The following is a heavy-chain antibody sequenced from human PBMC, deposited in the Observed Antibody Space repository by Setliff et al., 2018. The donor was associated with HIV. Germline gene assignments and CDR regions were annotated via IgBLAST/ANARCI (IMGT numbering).Heavy chain of an antibody. Sequence: KPSETLSLTCNVSGGSFIGSSFQSTWIRQAPGKGLEWIGDIAYSGTTMYFNYNPSLESRLSLSEDTSRHQFSLKLTSETADDTGIYYCARGPPFAYWGQGLLVTVSS. J-gene: IGHJ4*02. CDR1: GGSFIGSSFQ. V-gene: IGHV4-39*07. CDR3: ARGPPFAY. CDR2: IAYSGTTMYF.